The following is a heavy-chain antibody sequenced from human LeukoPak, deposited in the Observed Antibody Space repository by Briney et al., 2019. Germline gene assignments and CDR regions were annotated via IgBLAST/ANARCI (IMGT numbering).Heavy chain of an antibody. J-gene: IGHJ4*02. Sequence: SETLSLTCTVSGGSISSSSYYWGWIRQPPGKGLEWIGSIYYSGSTYYNPSLKSRVTISVDTSKNQFSLKLSSVTAADTAVYYCARRAAVASYDYWGQGTLVTVSS. CDR1: GGSISSSSYY. CDR2: IYYSGST. V-gene: IGHV4-39*01. D-gene: IGHD6-19*01. CDR3: ARRAAVASYDY.